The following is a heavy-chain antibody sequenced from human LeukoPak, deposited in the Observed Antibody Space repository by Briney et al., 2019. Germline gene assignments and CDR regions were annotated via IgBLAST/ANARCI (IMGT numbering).Heavy chain of an antibody. Sequence: EASVKVSCKTSGYIFTSYYTYWVRQAPGQGLEWMGFLNPSGGNTYHAQKFQGRVTMTWDTSTSTAYMELNSLTSEDTAVYFCARVWGELSPLDYWGQGTLVTVSS. J-gene: IGHJ4*02. CDR2: LNPSGGNT. D-gene: IGHD3-10*01. CDR1: GYIFTSYY. CDR3: ARVWGELSPLDY. V-gene: IGHV1-46*01.